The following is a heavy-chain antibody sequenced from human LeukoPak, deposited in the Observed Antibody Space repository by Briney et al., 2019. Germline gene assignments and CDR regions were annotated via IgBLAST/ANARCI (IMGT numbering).Heavy chain of an antibody. D-gene: IGHD2-2*01. Sequence: AGGSLRLSCAASGFTFRSYAMSWVRQAPGKGLEWVSAISGSGGSTYYADSVKGRFTISRDNSKNTLYLQMNSLRAEDTAVYYCAKRQYQLPYFDYWGQGTLVTVSS. CDR1: GFTFRSYA. CDR3: AKRQYQLPYFDY. J-gene: IGHJ4*02. CDR2: ISGSGGST. V-gene: IGHV3-23*01.